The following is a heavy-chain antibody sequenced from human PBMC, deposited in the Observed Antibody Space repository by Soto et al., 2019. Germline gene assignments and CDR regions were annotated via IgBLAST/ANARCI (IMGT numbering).Heavy chain of an antibody. CDR2: IYPSGST. CDR1: GDSITSGGHS. Sequence: QLQLQESGSGLVKPSQSLSLTCAVSGDSITSGGHSWSWIRQPPGQGLEWIGYIYPSGSTYYNPSLTNRVTLSVDRPKNQFSLKLTSVTAADTAVYYCARRIAVRPRENWFDPWGQGILVSVSS. J-gene: IGHJ5*02. D-gene: IGHD6-6*01. V-gene: IGHV4-30-2*01. CDR3: ARRIAVRPRENWFDP.